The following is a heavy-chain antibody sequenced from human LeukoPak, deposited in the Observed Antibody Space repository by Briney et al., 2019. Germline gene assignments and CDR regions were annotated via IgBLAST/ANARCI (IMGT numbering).Heavy chain of an antibody. CDR1: GGPISSSSYY. V-gene: IGHV4-39*01. CDR2: IYYSGST. Sequence: SETLSLTCTVSGGPISSSSYYWGWIRQPPGKGLEWVGSIYYSGSTYYNPSLKSRVTISVDTSKNQFSLKLSSVTAADTAVYYCARQMGYFDILTPPVYWGQGTLVTVSS. D-gene: IGHD3-9*01. J-gene: IGHJ4*02. CDR3: ARQMGYFDILTPPVY.